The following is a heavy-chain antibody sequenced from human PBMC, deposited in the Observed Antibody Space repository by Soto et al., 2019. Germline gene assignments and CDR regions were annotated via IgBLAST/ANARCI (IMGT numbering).Heavy chain of an antibody. V-gene: IGHV4-31*03. Sequence: TSETLSLTCTVSGGSISSGGYYWSWIRQHPGKGLEWIGYIYYSGSTYYNPSLKSRVTISVDTSKNQFSLKLSSVTAADTAVYYWARNTGAYYYDSRGYYMGVGGAFDLWGEGTMATVSS. CDR1: GGSISSGGYY. CDR3: ARNTGAYYYDSRGYYMGVGGAFDL. D-gene: IGHD3-22*01. CDR2: IYYSGST. J-gene: IGHJ3*01.